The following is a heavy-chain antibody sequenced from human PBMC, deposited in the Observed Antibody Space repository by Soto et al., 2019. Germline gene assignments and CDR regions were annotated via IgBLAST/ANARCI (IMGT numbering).Heavy chain of an antibody. CDR3: EREGLANYDILTGYYTSLHAPPHYYYYGMDV. J-gene: IGHJ6*02. D-gene: IGHD3-9*01. CDR2: INPSGGST. Sequence: ASVKVSCKASGYTFTSYYMHWVRQAPGQGLEWMGIINPSGGSTSYAQKFQGRVTMTRDTSTSTVYMELSSLRSEDTAVYYCEREGLANYDILTGYYTSLHAPPHYYYYGMDVWGQGTTVTVSS. CDR1: GYTFTSYY. V-gene: IGHV1-46*01.